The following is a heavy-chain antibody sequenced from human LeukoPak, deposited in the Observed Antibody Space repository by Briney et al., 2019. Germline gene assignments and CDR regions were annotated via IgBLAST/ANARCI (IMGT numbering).Heavy chain of an antibody. J-gene: IGHJ6*03. CDR1: GGTFSSYA. CDR3: ARARPDIVVVPAANLYYYYYMDV. Sequence: SVKVSCKASGGTFSSYAISWVRQAPGQGLEWMGGIIPIFGTANYAQKFQGRVTMTTDTSTSTAYMELRSLRSDDTAVYYCARARPDIVVVPAANLYYYYYMDVWGKGTTVTVSS. D-gene: IGHD2-2*01. V-gene: IGHV1-69*05. CDR2: IIPIFGTA.